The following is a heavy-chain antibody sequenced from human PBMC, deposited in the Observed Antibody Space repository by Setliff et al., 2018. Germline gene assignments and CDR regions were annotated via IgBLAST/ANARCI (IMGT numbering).Heavy chain of an antibody. V-gene: IGHV3-23*01. CDR1: GFTFDDYV. CDR3: AKFSSVPGSRFFDY. CDR2: INSGGSST. J-gene: IGHJ4*02. Sequence: GGSLRLSCAASGFTFDDYVMSWVRQAPGKGLEWVSAINSGGSSTYYADSVKGRFTISRDNSKNTLYLQMNSLRAEDTDIYSCAKFSSVPGSRFFDYWVQGALVTVSS. D-gene: IGHD2-2*01.